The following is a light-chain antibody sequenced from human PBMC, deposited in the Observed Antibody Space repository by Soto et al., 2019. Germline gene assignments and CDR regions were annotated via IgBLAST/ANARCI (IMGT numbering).Light chain of an antibody. CDR2: GAS. J-gene: IGKJ4*01. CDR1: QSVSSSY. V-gene: IGKV3-20*01. Sequence: EIVLTQSPGTLSLSPGERATLSCRASQSVSSSYLAWYQQKPGQAPRLLIYGASSRATGIPDRFSGSGSGTDFTLTISRLEPEDFAVCYCQQYGSSLATFGGGTKVEIK. CDR3: QQYGSSLAT.